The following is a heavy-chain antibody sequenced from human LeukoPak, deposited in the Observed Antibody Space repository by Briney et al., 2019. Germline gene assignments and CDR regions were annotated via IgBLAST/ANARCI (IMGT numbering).Heavy chain of an antibody. D-gene: IGHD3-22*01. J-gene: IGHJ1*01. CDR1: GEFVRNSNYY. CDR2: IYYSGRT. V-gene: IGHV4-39*01. CDR3: ARRRYYDGSGYLD. Sequence: PSETLSLTCIVSGEFVRNSNYYWDWIRQSPGKGLEWIGSIYYSGRTYYNPSLKTRVFMSVDTTKNHFSLKLTAVTAADTAVYYWARRRYYDGSGYLDWGQGTLVIVS.